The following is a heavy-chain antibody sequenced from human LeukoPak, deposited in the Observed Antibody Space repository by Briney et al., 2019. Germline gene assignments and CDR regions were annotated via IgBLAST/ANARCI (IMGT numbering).Heavy chain of an antibody. V-gene: IGHV4-31*03. J-gene: IGHJ4*02. D-gene: IGHD3-10*01. CDR1: GGSINSGASC. CDR2: ICDSRNA. Sequence: SETLSLTCTVSGGSINSGASCWNWIRQHPGEGLEWIGFICDSRNAYYNASLKSRVSISLDTSENRFSLKLSSVTAADTAVYYCAVGGTGTKVDYWGQGILVTVSS. CDR3: AVGGTGTKVDY.